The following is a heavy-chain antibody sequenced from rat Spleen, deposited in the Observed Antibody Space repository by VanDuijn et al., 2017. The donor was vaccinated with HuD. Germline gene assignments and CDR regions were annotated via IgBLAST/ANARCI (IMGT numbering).Heavy chain of an antibody. CDR1: GFTYNDYA. CDR3: ARWGNSGNDWFAY. CDR2: ISTGGGDT. D-gene: IGHD4-4*01. Sequence: EVQLVESGGDLVQPGGSLKLSCAASGFTYNDYAMAWVRQAPAKGLEWVATISTGGGDTYYRDSVKGRFTISRDTAQNTLYLQMNSLRSEDTATYYCARWGNSGNDWFAYWGQGSLVTVSS. J-gene: IGHJ3*01. V-gene: IGHV5S13*01.